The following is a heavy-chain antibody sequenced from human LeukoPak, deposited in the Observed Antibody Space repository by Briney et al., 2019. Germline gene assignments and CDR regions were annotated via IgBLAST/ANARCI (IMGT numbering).Heavy chain of an antibody. CDR2: ISYDGSNK. V-gene: IGHV3-30-3*01. CDR1: GFTFSSYA. Sequence: PGGSLRLSCAASGFTFSSYAMHWVRQAPGKGLEWVAVISYDGSNKYYADSVKGRFTISRDNSKNTLYLQMNSLRAEDTAVYYCARDSAAGTSWIGYYYYGMDVWGQGTTVTVSS. CDR3: ARDSAAGTSWIGYYYYGMDV. D-gene: IGHD6-13*01. J-gene: IGHJ6*02.